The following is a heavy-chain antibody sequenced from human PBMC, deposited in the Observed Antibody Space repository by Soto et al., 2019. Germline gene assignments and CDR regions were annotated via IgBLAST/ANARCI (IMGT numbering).Heavy chain of an antibody. D-gene: IGHD3-16*01. CDR2: INPNSDVT. V-gene: IGHV1-2*02. Sequence: QVQLVQSGAEVKKPGASVKVSCKASGYTFNSYYIHWVRQAPGQGLAWMGWINPNSDVTGYAQSFQRRVTMTRDMSMTTAYMDLTRLRSDDTAVYYCVRVGLNRNYDFDFWGQGTLITVSS. CDR1: GYTFNSYY. J-gene: IGHJ4*02. CDR3: VRVGLNRNYDFDF.